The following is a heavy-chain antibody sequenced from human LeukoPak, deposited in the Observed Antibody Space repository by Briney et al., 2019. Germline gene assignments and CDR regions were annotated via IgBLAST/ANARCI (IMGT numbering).Heavy chain of an antibody. CDR1: GFTFSSYA. V-gene: IGHV3-23*01. CDR3: AKGLTYAGINFDF. D-gene: IGHD2-2*01. Sequence: GGSLRLSCAASGFTFSSYAMSWVRQAPGKGLEWVSLISGSGDSTYYTDSVKGRFTISRDNSKNTLYLQMSSLRAEDTAVYYCAKGLTYAGINFDFWGQGTPVTVSS. CDR2: ISGSGDST. J-gene: IGHJ4*02.